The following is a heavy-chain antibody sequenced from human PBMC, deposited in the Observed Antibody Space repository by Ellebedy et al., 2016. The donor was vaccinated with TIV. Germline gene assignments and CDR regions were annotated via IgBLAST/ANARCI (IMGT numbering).Heavy chain of an antibody. J-gene: IGHJ4*02. CDR3: ARDSFRYCSSTSCPPGDY. D-gene: IGHD2-2*01. V-gene: IGHV3-30-3*01. CDR1: GFTFDDYA. Sequence: GGSLRLSXAASGFTFDDYAMHWVRQAPGKGLEWVTVISYDGSNKYYADSVKGRFTISRDNSKNTLYLQMNSLRAEDTAVYYCARDSFRYCSSTSCPPGDYWGQGTLVTVSS. CDR2: ISYDGSNK.